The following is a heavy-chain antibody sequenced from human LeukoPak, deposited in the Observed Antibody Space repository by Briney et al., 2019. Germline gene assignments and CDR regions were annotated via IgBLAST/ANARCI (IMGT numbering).Heavy chain of an antibody. CDR1: GFTSAVFG. V-gene: IGHV3-23*01. D-gene: IGHD2-21*02. J-gene: IGHJ4*02. CDR3: AKGGRGCDWARIDY. CDR2: ISTSGST. Sequence: GGSLTLSRSASGFTSAVFGMSWVRQSPGMGREWVSCISTSGSTHHADSVKRGFTISRDIAKSTLYLQMNSLSADDTAVYHWAKGGRGCDWARIDYWGQGTLVTVST.